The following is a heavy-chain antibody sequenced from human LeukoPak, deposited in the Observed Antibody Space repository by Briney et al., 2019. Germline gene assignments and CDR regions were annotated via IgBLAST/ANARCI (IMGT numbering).Heavy chain of an antibody. J-gene: IGHJ5*02. CDR1: GYTFTGYY. CDR2: INPNSGGT. Sequence: GASVKVSCKASGYTFTGYYMHWVRQAPGQGLEWMGWINPNSGGTNYAQKFQGRVTMTRDTSNSTAYMELSRLRSDDTAVYYCARDSPDYDFWSGYYTQNWFDPWGQGTLVTVSS. CDR3: ARDSPDYDFWSGYYTQNWFDP. D-gene: IGHD3-3*01. V-gene: IGHV1-2*02.